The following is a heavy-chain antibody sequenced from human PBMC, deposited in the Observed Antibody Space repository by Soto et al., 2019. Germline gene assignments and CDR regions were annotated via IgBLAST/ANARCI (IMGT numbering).Heavy chain of an antibody. CDR1: GFTFSSYG. CDR2: IWYDGSNK. V-gene: IGHV3-33*01. Sequence: GGSLRLSCAASGFTFSSYGMHRVRQAPGKGLEWVAVIWYDGSNKYYADSVKGRFTISRDNSKNTLYLQMNSLRAEDTAVYYCARDFRGIAADYWGQGTLVTVSS. D-gene: IGHD6-13*01. J-gene: IGHJ4*02. CDR3: ARDFRGIAADY.